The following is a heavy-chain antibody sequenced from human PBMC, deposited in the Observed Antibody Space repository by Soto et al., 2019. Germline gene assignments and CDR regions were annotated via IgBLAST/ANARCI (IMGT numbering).Heavy chain of an antibody. J-gene: IGHJ4*02. CDR2: IRNKANGYTT. D-gene: IGHD1-1*01. CDR1: GFTFSADV. V-gene: IGHV3-72*01. CDR3: ARERTGLNYFDY. Sequence: LTLSCAASGFTFSADVIAWVGQAPGKGLEWVGRIRNKANGYTTEYAASVEGRFTISRDDSKNLMYLQMNSLRPEDTAVFYCARERTGLNYFDYWGQGTMVTVSS.